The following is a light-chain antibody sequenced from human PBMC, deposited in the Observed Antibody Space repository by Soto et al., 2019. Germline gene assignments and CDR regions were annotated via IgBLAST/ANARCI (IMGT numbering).Light chain of an antibody. CDR3: QHVNGSPST. Sequence: DIQMTQAPSTLSASVGDRVTISCRASQTISSWLAWYQQKPGKAPKLLIYEASTLKSGVPSRFSGGGSGTDFTLTISSLQPEDFATYYCQHVNGSPSTFGGGTKVDI. V-gene: IGKV1-5*03. J-gene: IGKJ4*01. CDR2: EAS. CDR1: QTISSW.